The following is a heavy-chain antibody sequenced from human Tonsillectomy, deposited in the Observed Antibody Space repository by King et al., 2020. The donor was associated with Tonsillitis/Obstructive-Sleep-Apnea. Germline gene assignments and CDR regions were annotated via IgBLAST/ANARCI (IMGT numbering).Heavy chain of an antibody. CDR3: ARPGYYESYQTLYY. CDR1: GYTFIMYG. Sequence: VQLVESGAEVKKPGASVKITCKASGYTFIMYGISWVRQAPGQGLEWMGWISPYNGNKNYAQRLQGRVTMTTDTSTSPAYIELRSLTSDDTAVYFCARPGYYESYQTLYYWGQGTLVTVSS. J-gene: IGHJ4*02. V-gene: IGHV1-18*01. D-gene: IGHD3-3*01. CDR2: ISPYNGNK.